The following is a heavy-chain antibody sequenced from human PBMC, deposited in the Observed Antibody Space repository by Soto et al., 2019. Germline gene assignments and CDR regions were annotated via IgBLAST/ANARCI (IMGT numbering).Heavy chain of an antibody. CDR3: ATLKSDLGLSGNYFNYFDY. J-gene: IGHJ4*02. CDR2: FDPEDADT. CDR1: GYTFTGYY. Sequence: ASVKVSCKASGYTFTGYYIHWVRQAPGKGLEWMGGFDPEDADTIYAQKFQGRVTMTEDTSTDTAYMELSNLRSEDTAVYYCATLKSDLGLSGNYFNYFDYWGQGTLVTVSS. D-gene: IGHD3-10*01. V-gene: IGHV1-24*01.